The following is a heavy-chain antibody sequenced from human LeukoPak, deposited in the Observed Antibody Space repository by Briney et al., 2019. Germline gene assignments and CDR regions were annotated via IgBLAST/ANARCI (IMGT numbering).Heavy chain of an antibody. Sequence: PGESLKISCNGSGYXFTSYWISWVRQMPGKGLEWKGRINPSDSYTNYSPSFQGHVTISADKSISTAYLQWSSLKASDTAMYYCARLASGSFDYWGQGTLVTVSS. CDR3: ARLASGSFDY. V-gene: IGHV5-10-1*01. J-gene: IGHJ4*02. CDR2: INPSDSYT. CDR1: GYXFTSYW. D-gene: IGHD3-22*01.